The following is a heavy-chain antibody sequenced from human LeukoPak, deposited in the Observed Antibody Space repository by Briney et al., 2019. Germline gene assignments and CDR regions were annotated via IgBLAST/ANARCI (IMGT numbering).Heavy chain of an antibody. V-gene: IGHV4-59*01. J-gene: IGHJ5*02. Sequence: SETLSLTCTVSGGSISSYYWSWIRQPPGKGLEWIGYMYYSGSTNYNPSLKSRVTMSVDTSKNQFSLKLNSVTAADTAVYYCASLSEYCSAGSCYLGWFDPWGQGTLVTVPS. CDR2: MYYSGST. D-gene: IGHD2-15*01. CDR1: GGSISSYY. CDR3: ASLSEYCSAGSCYLGWFDP.